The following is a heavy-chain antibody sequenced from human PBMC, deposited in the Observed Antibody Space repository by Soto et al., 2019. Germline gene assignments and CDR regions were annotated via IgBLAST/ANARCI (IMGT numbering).Heavy chain of an antibody. Sequence: QVQLVQSGAEVKKPGSSVKVSCKASGGTFSSYAISWVRQAPGQGLEWMGGIIPIFGTANYAQKFQGRVTITADESTSTAYMGLSSLRSEDTAVYYCATVPPVQLDRLWRFDPWGQGTLVTVSS. D-gene: IGHD1-1*01. J-gene: IGHJ5*02. CDR2: IIPIFGTA. CDR1: GGTFSSYA. V-gene: IGHV1-69*01. CDR3: ATVPPVQLDRLWRFDP.